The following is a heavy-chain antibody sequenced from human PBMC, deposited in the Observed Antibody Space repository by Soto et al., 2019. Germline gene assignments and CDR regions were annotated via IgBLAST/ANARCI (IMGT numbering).Heavy chain of an antibody. CDR3: AGGRVSGYSRYFQL. Sequence: EVQLVESGGGLVQPGGSLRLSCAASGFTVSSNYMSWVRQAPGKGLEWVSVIYSGGSTYYADSVKGRFTISRDNSKNTLYRQMNSLIAEETAVYYWAGGRVSGYSRYFQLWGQGTLVTVSS. V-gene: IGHV3-66*01. J-gene: IGHJ1*01. CDR1: GFTVSSNY. CDR2: IYSGGST. D-gene: IGHD3-22*01.